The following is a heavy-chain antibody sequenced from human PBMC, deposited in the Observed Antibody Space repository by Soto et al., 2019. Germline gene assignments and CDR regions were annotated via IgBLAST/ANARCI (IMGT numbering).Heavy chain of an antibody. J-gene: IGHJ4*01. CDR2: ISYEGRYT. Sequence: QVQLVESGGGVVQPGKSLRLSCVGSGFTFDNYGIHWVRQAPGKGLEWVAVISYEGRYTSSGDSVQGRFTISRDNSKSSLYVQMNRLREEHPAVYLCASDLGSSASMSYPAFWAHGTLVTVYS. CDR1: GFTFDNYG. CDR3: ASDLGSSASMSYPAF. D-gene: IGHD3-16*02. V-gene: IGHV3-30*03.